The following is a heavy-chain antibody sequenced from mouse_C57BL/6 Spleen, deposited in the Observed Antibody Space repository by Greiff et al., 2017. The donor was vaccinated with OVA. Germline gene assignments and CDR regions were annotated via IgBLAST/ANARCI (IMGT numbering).Heavy chain of an antibody. V-gene: IGHV1-54*01. CDR1: GYAFTNYL. CDR3: AAYDYDAY. CDR2: INRGSGGT. Sequence: QVQLQQSGAELVRPGTSVQVSCKASGYAFTNYLIEWVKQRPGQGLEWIVVINRGSGGTNYKEKFKGETTLTADKSSSTAYMQLSSLTSEDSAVYFCAAYDYDAYWGQGTLVTVSA. J-gene: IGHJ3*01. D-gene: IGHD2-4*01.